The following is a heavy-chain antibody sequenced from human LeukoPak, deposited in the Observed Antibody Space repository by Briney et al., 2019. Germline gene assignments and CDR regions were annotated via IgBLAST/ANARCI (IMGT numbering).Heavy chain of an antibody. V-gene: IGHV3-74*01. CDR1: GFTSRSYW. CDR3: ARDGVTTIPNYFDY. D-gene: IGHD2-21*02. J-gene: IGHJ4*02. CDR2: ISSVGSST. Sequence: TGGSLRLSCAASGFTSRSYWMHWVRQAPGKGLVWVSRISSVGSSTSYADSVKGRFTISRDNAKNSLYLQMNSLRAEDTAVYYCARDGVTTIPNYFDYWGQGTLVTVSS.